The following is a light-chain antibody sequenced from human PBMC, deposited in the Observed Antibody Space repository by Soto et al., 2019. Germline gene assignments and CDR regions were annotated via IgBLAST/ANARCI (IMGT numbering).Light chain of an antibody. CDR2: AND. V-gene: IGLV1-51*01. CDR1: SSNIGNNF. J-gene: IGLJ1*01. CDR3: ATWDTTLSVYV. Sequence: QSVLTQPPSVAAAPGQTVSISCSGSSSNIGNNFVSWYQHLPVTAPKLLILANDKRPSGIPDRFSGSKSDTSATLGIIARQTGDEADYYCATWDTTLSVYVFGTGTTLPVL.